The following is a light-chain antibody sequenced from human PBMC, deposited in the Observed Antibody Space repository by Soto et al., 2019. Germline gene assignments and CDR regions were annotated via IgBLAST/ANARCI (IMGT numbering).Light chain of an antibody. J-gene: IGKJ1*01. Sequence: IQVTQSPSPLFASVGGRALISCRASQSIDRWLAWYQQMPGKAPXLLIYTTSSLEGGVPSRFSGSGSGTEFTLTISSLRPDEFATYYCQHYSGDRATFGQGTKVDI. V-gene: IGKV1-5*03. CDR1: QSIDRW. CDR3: QHYSGDRAT. CDR2: TTS.